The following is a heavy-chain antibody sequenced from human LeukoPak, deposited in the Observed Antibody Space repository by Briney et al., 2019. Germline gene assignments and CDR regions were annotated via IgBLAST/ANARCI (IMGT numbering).Heavy chain of an antibody. CDR3: ARGRQDVTMIVVVMTAVSYYLDV. V-gene: IGHV4-34*01. CDR2: MNPSGST. D-gene: IGHD3-22*01. CDR1: GGSLSGYY. Sequence: SETLSLTCAVYGGSLSGYYWTWIRQTPEKGLEWIGEMNPSGSTNYNPSLKSRVTISVDTSKNQFSLELSSVTAADTAVYYCARGRQDVTMIVVVMTAVSYYLDVWGKGTTVTVS. J-gene: IGHJ6*03.